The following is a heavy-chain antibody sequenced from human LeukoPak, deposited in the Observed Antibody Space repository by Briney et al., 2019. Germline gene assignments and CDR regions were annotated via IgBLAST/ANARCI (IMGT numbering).Heavy chain of an antibody. D-gene: IGHD3-22*01. Sequence: SETLSLTCTVSGYSISSGYYWGWIRQPPGRGLEWIASIYYRGSTHYNPSLASLKSRVTISGGTSKNQFSLKLSSVTAADTAVYYCATRDHYDSSGPRGHFAFDIWGQGTMVTVSS. CDR3: ATRDHYDSSGPRGHFAFDI. V-gene: IGHV4-38-2*02. CDR2: IYYRGST. J-gene: IGHJ3*02. CDR1: GYSISSGYY.